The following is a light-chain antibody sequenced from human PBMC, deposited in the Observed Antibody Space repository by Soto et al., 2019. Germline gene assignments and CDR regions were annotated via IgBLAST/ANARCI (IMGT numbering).Light chain of an antibody. J-gene: IGKJ1*01. V-gene: IGKV1-5*03. CDR1: QVISSW. Sequence: DIEVTQSPATLSGCIGDRGTIACRARQVISSWLAWYQQKPGKPPKLLIYKASTLTSGGPPRFSGSGSGTETNPPIRTLQPEDFPSYSCRWYNSDPKALGQGTRV. CDR2: KAS. CDR3: RWYNSDPKA.